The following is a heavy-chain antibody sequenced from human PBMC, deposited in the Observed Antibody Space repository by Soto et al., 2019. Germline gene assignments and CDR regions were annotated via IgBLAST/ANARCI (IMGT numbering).Heavy chain of an antibody. CDR2: INHSGST. J-gene: IGHJ6*02. V-gene: IGHV4-34*01. D-gene: IGHD5-18*01. CDR1: GGSFSGYY. Sequence: SETLSLTCAVYGGSFSGYYWSWIRQPPGKGLEWIGEINHSGSTNYNPSLKSRVTISVDTSKNQFSLKLSSVTAADTAVYYCARGKTAMVIGNSNYYYGMDVWGQGTTVTVSS. CDR3: ARGKTAMVIGNSNYYYGMDV.